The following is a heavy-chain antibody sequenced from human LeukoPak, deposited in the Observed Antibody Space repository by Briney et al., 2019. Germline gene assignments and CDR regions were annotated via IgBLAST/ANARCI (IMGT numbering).Heavy chain of an antibody. CDR3: ARDPTTGTIRWAAFDI. V-gene: IGHV1-2*02. CDR2: INPNSGDT. J-gene: IGHJ3*02. Sequence: ASVKVSCRASEYTFTGYYIHWVRQAPGQGLEWMGWINPNSGDTHYAQNFQGRVTMTRDTSISTAYMELSRLRSDDTAAYYCARDPTTGTIRWAAFDIWGQGTMVTVSS. CDR1: EYTFTGYY. D-gene: IGHD1-1*01.